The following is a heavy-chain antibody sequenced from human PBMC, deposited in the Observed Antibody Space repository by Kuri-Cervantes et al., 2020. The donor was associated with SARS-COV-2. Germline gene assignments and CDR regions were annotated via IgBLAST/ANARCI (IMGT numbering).Heavy chain of an antibody. D-gene: IGHD2-15*01. V-gene: IGHV3-30*18. CDR2: ISYDGSNK. CDR1: GFTFSSYG. J-gene: IGHJ4*02. Sequence: GGSLRLSCAASGFTFSSYGMHWVRQAPGKGLEWVAVISYDGSNKYYADSVKGRFTISRDNSKNTLYLQMNSLRAEDTAVYYCAKALRVVVVAATDLFDYWAREPWSPSPQ. CDR3: AKALRVVVVAATDLFDY.